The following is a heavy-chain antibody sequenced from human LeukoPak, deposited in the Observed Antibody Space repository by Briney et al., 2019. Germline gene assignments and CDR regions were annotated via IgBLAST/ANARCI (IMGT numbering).Heavy chain of an antibody. CDR1: GFTVSSNY. Sequence: GGSLRLSCAASGFTVSSNYMTWVRQAPRKGLKWVSVIYSGGSTYYEDSEKGRFTTSRDNSKNTLHLQMNSLRVEDTAVYYCAKEGEGGYFDYWGQGTLVTVSS. CDR2: IYSGGST. D-gene: IGHD3-10*01. V-gene: IGHV3-66*01. J-gene: IGHJ4*02. CDR3: AKEGEGGYFDY.